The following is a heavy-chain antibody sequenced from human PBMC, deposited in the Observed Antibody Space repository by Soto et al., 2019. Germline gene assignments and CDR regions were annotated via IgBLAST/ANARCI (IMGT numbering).Heavy chain of an antibody. CDR1: GFTFSSYA. V-gene: IGHV3-30-3*01. CDR2: ISYDGSNK. J-gene: IGHJ4*02. CDR3: ARDRPPRFLEWPFLKGFDY. Sequence: GGSLRLSCAASGFTFSSYAMHWVRQAPGKGLEWVAVISYDGSNKYYADSVKGRFTISRDNSKNTLYLQMNSLRAEDTAVYYCARDRPPRFLEWPFLKGFDYWGQGTLVTVSS. D-gene: IGHD3-3*01.